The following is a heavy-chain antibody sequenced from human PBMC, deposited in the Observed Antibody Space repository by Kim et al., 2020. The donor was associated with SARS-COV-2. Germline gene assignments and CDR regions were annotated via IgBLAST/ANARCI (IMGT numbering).Heavy chain of an antibody. CDR1: GYTFTSYA. D-gene: IGHD2-2*01. V-gene: IGHV1-3*01. CDR2: INAGNGNT. Sequence: ASVKVSCKASGYTFTSYAMHWVRQAPGQRLEWMGWINAGNGNTKYSQKFQGRVTITRDTSASTAYMELSSLRSEDTAVYYCARDLLVVPALNWFDPWGQGTLVTVSS. J-gene: IGHJ5*02. CDR3: ARDLLVVPALNWFDP.